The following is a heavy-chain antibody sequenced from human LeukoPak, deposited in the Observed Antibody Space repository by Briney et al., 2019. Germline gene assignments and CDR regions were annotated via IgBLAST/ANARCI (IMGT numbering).Heavy chain of an antibody. CDR3: AKDSSAWSLDY. D-gene: IGHD6-19*01. CDR2: ISVDNGNT. CDR1: GYTFINHA. J-gene: IGHJ4*02. V-gene: IGHV1-18*01. Sequence: ASVKVSCKASGYTFINHAISWVRQAPGQGLEWMGWISVDNGNTHYAQKVQGRVTMTRDTSTSTAYMELCSLRSDDTAVYYCAKDSSAWSLDYWGQGTLVTVSS.